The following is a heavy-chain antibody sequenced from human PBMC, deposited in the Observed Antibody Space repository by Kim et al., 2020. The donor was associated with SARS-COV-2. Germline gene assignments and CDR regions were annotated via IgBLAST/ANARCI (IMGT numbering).Heavy chain of an antibody. D-gene: IGHD3-10*01. V-gene: IGHV3-74*01. Sequence: ADPGKGRFTIPRDNAKTTLYLQMSSLRAEDTAVYYCARGRLLWPMSFDYWGQGTLVTVSS. CDR3: ARGRLLWPMSFDY. J-gene: IGHJ4*02.